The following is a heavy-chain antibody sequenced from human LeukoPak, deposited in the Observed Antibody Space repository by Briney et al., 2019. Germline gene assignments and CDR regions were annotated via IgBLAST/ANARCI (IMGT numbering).Heavy chain of an antibody. Sequence: SETLSLTCTVSGGSISSYFWSWIRQPPGKGLEWIGYIYNSGSTNYNPSLKSRVTMSVDTSKNQFSLNLSSVTAADTAVYYCARDSRYCNSISCYGRPGYYGLDVWGQGTTVTVSS. V-gene: IGHV4-59*01. CDR3: ARDSRYCNSISCYGRPGYYGLDV. D-gene: IGHD2-2*01. J-gene: IGHJ6*02. CDR1: GGSISSYF. CDR2: IYNSGST.